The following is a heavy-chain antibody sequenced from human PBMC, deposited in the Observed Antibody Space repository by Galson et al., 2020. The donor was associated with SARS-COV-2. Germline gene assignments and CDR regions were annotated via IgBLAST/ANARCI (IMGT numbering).Heavy chain of an antibody. D-gene: IGHD1-26*01. J-gene: IGHJ4*02. V-gene: IGHV3-66*01. Sequence: SCAASGFTVSNNFMSWVRQATGKGLEWISIMYSSGFTYYADSVKGRFTISRDSSENTLFLQMDTLRVEDTALYFCARSLMGATWTFDFWGQGTLVSVSS. CDR1: GFTVSNNF. CDR3: ARSLMGATWTFDF. CDR2: MYSSGFT.